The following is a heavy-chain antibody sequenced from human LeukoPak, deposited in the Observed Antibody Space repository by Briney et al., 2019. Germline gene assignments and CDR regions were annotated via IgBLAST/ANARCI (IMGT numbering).Heavy chain of an antibody. D-gene: IGHD3-10*01. CDR3: ALGLDGSGSYYYFDY. CDR1: GCTFSSYA. J-gene: IGHJ4*02. Sequence: SVKVSCKASGCTFSSYAISWVRQAPGQGLEWMGRIIPILGIANYAQKFQGRVTITADKSTSTAYMELSSLRSEDTAVYYCALGLDGSGSYYYFDYWGQGTLVTVSS. CDR2: IIPILGIA. V-gene: IGHV1-69*04.